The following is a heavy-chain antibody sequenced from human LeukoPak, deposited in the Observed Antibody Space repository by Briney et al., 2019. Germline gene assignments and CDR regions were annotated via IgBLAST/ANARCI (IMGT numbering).Heavy chain of an antibody. J-gene: IGHJ4*02. D-gene: IGHD6-19*01. CDR2: IRYDGTSQ. CDR1: GFTLSIYG. CDR3: AKVGFGWYQIDY. V-gene: IGHV3-30*02. Sequence: GGSLRLSCAASGFTLSIYGMHWVRQAPGKGLEWVAFIRYDGTSQYYTDSVKGRFTISRDNSMNTMYLQMNSLRVEDTAVYYCAKVGFGWYQIDYWGQGTLVTVSS.